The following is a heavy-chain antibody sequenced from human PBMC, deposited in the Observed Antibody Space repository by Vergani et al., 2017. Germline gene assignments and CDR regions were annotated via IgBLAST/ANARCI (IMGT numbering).Heavy chain of an antibody. CDR3: ARGEFHGRNSGS. J-gene: IGHJ4*02. V-gene: IGHV1-69*06. Sequence: QVQLVQSGDEVKKPGSSVKVSCKASGGTFSSYTISWVRQAPGQGLEWMGGIIPIFGTANYAQKFQGRGTITADKSTSTAYMELSSLRSEDTAVYYCARGEFHGRNSGSWGQGTLVTVSS. CDR1: GGTFSSYT. CDR2: IIPIFGTA. D-gene: IGHD4-23*01.